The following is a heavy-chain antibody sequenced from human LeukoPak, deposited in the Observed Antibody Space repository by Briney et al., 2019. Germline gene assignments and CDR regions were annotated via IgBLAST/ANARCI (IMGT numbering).Heavy chain of an antibody. CDR3: ARSGGYSSPQNY. CDR1: GGSISFYY. CDR2: IYYSGST. Sequence: PSETLSLTCTVSGGSISFYYWSWIRQSPGKGLEWIGHIYYSGSTNYNPSLKSRVTISVDTSKNQLSLKLSSVTAADTAVYYCARSGGYSSPQNYWGQGTLVTVSP. D-gene: IGHD6-19*01. V-gene: IGHV4-59*01. J-gene: IGHJ4*02.